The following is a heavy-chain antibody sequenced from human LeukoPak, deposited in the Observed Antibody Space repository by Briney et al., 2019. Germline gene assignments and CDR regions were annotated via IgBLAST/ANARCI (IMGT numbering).Heavy chain of an antibody. CDR2: ISAYNGNT. CDR1: GYTFTSYG. D-gene: IGHD4-23*01. V-gene: IGHV1-18*01. Sequence: ASVQVSCQASGYTFTSYGISWVRQAPGQGLEWMGWISAYNGNTNYAQKLQGRVTMTTDTSTSTAYMELRSLRSDDTAVYYCARSESWGKGYGGNPVGLPIDYWGQGTLVTVSS. CDR3: ARSESWGKGYGGNPVGLPIDY. J-gene: IGHJ4*02.